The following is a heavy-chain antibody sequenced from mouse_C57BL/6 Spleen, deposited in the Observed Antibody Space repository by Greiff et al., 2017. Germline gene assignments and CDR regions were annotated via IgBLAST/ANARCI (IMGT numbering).Heavy chain of an antibody. CDR1: GYTFTSYW. V-gene: IGHV1-50*01. CDR2: IDPSDSYT. D-gene: IGHD1-1*01. J-gene: IGHJ4*01. Sequence: QVQLQQPGAELVKPGASVKLSCKASGYTFTSYWMQWVKQRSGQGLEWIGEIDPSDSYTNYNQKFKGKATLTVDTSSSTAYMQLSSLTSEDSAVYYCARYGSSSYAMDYWGQGTSVTVSS. CDR3: ARYGSSSYAMDY.